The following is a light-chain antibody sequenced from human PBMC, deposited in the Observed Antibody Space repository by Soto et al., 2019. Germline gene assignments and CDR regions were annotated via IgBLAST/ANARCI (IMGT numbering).Light chain of an antibody. CDR2: DAS. CDR1: QGISSA. J-gene: IGKJ1*01. CDR3: QQFNSYPQT. Sequence: AIQLTQSPSSLSASVGDRVTITCRASQGISSALAWYQQTPGKPPNLLIYDASSFEIGLPSRFSGSGSGTDFALTISGLQPEDSGTYYCQQFNSYPQTFGQGTKVEIK. V-gene: IGKV1-13*02.